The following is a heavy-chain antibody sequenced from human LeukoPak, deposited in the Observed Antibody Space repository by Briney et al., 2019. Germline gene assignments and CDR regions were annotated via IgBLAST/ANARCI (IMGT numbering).Heavy chain of an antibody. CDR2: ISARGDNS. Sequence: QTGGSLRLSCAASGFSLCTYTMAWVRQAPGQGLEWVSAISARGDNSWYADSVKGRFTISRDNSKNTLYLQMNNLRAEDTAIYYCANRNYYLEYWGQGTLVTVSS. CDR3: ANRNYYLEY. CDR1: GFSLCTYT. J-gene: IGHJ4*02. V-gene: IGHV3-23*01. D-gene: IGHD3-10*01.